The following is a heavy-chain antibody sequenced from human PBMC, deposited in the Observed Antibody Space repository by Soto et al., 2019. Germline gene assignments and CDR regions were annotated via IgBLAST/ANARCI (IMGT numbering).Heavy chain of an antibody. CDR1: GGSISSYY. CDR2: IYYSGST. Sequence: SETLSLTCTVSGGSISSYYWSWIRQPPGKGLEWIGYIYYSGSTNYNPSLKSRVTISVDTSKNQFSLKLSSVTAADTAVYYCARGLRDSSSSTPFFYYHYYYMDVWGKGTTVTVSS. CDR3: ARGLRDSSSSTPFFYYHYYYMDV. J-gene: IGHJ6*03. D-gene: IGHD6-6*01. V-gene: IGHV4-59*01.